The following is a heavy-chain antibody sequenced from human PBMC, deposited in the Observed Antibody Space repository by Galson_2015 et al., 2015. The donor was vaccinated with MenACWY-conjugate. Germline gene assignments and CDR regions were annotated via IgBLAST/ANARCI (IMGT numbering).Heavy chain of an antibody. CDR3: ARGTYYYDSSGYHVDY. Sequence: SVKVSCKASGYTFTSYYMHWVRQAPGQGLEWMGMINPSGGSTSYAQKFQGRVTMTRDTSTSTVYMELSSLRSEDTAVYYCARGTYYYDSSGYHVDYWGQGTLVTVSS. V-gene: IGHV1-46*01. J-gene: IGHJ4*02. CDR2: INPSGGST. CDR1: GYTFTSYY. D-gene: IGHD3-22*01.